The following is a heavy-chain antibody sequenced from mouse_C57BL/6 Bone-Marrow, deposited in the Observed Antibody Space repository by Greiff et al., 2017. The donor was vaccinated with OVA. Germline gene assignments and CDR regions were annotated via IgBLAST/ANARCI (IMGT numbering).Heavy chain of an antibody. Sequence: QVQLQQPGAELVKPGASVKMSCKASGYTFTSYWITWVKQRPGQGLEWIGVIYPGSGSTNYNEKFKSKATLTVDTSSSTAYMQLSSLTSEDSAVYYCARYDYDEAWFAYWGQGTLVTVSA. V-gene: IGHV1-55*01. CDR2: IYPGSGST. D-gene: IGHD2-4*01. J-gene: IGHJ3*01. CDR3: ARYDYDEAWFAY. CDR1: GYTFTSYW.